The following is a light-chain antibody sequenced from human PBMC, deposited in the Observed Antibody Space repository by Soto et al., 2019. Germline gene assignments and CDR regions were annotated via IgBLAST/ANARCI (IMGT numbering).Light chain of an antibody. J-gene: IGLJ2*01. CDR1: SSNIGAYYD. Sequence: QSVLTQAPSVSGAPGQRVTISCTGSSSNIGAYYDVHWYQQLPGTAPKLLIYGNSNRPSGVPDRFSGSTSGNSAFLAITGLQADDEADYYCQSYDTSLSVVFGGGTQLTVL. CDR2: GNS. CDR3: QSYDTSLSVV. V-gene: IGLV1-40*01.